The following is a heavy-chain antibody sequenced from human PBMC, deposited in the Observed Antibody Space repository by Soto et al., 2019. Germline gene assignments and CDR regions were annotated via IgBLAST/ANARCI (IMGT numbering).Heavy chain of an antibody. CDR2: IVPLFGTA. Sequence: SVKVSCKASGGTFSSFAISWVRQAPGQGLEWMGGIVPLFGTANYAQKFQGRVTITADESTSTAYMELSSLRSEDTAVYYCARDVAVGTGYYFDYWGQGTLVTVSS. D-gene: IGHD6-13*01. V-gene: IGHV1-69*13. CDR3: ARDVAVGTGYYFDY. J-gene: IGHJ4*02. CDR1: GGTFSSFA.